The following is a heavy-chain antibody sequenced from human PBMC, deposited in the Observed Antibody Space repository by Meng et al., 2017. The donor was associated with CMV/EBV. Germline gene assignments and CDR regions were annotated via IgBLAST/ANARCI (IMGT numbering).Heavy chain of an antibody. J-gene: IGHJ6*02. Sequence: SVKVSCKASGFTFTSSAVQWVRQARGQRLEWIGWIVVGSGNTNYAQKFQERVTITRDMSTSTAYMEPSSLRSEDTAVYYCAADSNGGSSSWLGHYYYYGMDVWGQGTTVTVSS. D-gene: IGHD6-13*01. V-gene: IGHV1-58*01. CDR1: GFTFTSSA. CDR3: AADSNGGSSSWLGHYYYYGMDV. CDR2: IVVGSGNT.